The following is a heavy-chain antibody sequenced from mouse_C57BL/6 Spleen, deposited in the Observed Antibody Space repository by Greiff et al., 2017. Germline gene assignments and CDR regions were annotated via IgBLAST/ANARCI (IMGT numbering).Heavy chain of an antibody. J-gene: IGHJ2*01. Sequence: QVQLQQSGPELVKPGASVKISCKASGYAFSSSWMNWVKQRPGKGLEWIGRIYPGDGDTNYNGKFKGKATLTADKSSSTAYMQLSSLTSEDSAVYFCARITTVVGFDYWGQGTTLTVSS. CDR1: GYAFSSSW. V-gene: IGHV1-82*01. CDR3: ARITTVVGFDY. D-gene: IGHD1-1*01. CDR2: IYPGDGDT.